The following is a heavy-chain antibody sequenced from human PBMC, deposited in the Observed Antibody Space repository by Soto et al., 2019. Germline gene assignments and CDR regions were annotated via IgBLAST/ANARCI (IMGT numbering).Heavy chain of an antibody. Sequence: PTLVNPTQTLTLTCTFSGFSLSTSGVGVGWIRQPPGKALEWLALIYWDDDKRYSPSLKSRLTITKDTSKNQVVLTMTNMDPVDTATYYCAHSTGPVVPAATFYYSYGMDFWGQGTTVTVSS. CDR3: AHSTGPVVPAATFYYSYGMDF. V-gene: IGHV2-5*02. D-gene: IGHD2-2*01. CDR2: IYWDDDK. CDR1: GFSLSTSGVG. J-gene: IGHJ6*02.